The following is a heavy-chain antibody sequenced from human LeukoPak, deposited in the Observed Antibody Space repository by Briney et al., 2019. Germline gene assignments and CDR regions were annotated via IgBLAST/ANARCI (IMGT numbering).Heavy chain of an antibody. CDR3: ATDRWRGLYNWFDP. V-gene: IGHV1-24*01. J-gene: IGHJ5*02. D-gene: IGHD4-23*01. CDR2: FDPEDGET. CDR1: GYTLTELS. Sequence: ASVKVSCKVSGYTLTELSMHWVRQAPGKGLEGMGGFDPEDGETIYAQKFQGRVTMTEDTSTDTAYMELSSLRSEDTAVYSCATDRWRGLYNWFDPWGQGTLVTVSS.